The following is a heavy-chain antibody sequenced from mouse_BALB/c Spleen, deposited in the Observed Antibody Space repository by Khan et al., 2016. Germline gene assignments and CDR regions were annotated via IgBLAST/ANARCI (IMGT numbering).Heavy chain of an antibody. D-gene: IGHD2-4*01. CDR1: GFNIKDTY. V-gene: IGHV14-3*02. CDR2: IDPANGNT. J-gene: IGHJ3*01. Sequence: VQLQQPGAELVKPGASVKLSCTASGFNIKDTYMHWVKQRPEQGLEWIGRIDPANGNTKYDPKFQGKATITADTSSNTAYLQLSSLTCEDTAVYYCARSPYDYDVGFAYWGQGTLVTVSA. CDR3: ARSPYDYDVGFAY.